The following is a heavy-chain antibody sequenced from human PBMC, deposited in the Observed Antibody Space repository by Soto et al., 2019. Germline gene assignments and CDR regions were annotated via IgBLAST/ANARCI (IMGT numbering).Heavy chain of an antibody. V-gene: IGHV3-66*01. CDR1: GFTVSSNY. Sequence: GGSLRLSCAASGFTVSSNYMSWVRQAPGKGLEWVSVIYSGGSTYYADSVKGRFTISRDNSKNTLYLQMNSLRAEDTAVYYCARGSITIFGVTRPNPYAFDIWGQGTMVTVSS. J-gene: IGHJ3*02. CDR3: ARGSITIFGVTRPNPYAFDI. CDR2: IYSGGST. D-gene: IGHD3-3*01.